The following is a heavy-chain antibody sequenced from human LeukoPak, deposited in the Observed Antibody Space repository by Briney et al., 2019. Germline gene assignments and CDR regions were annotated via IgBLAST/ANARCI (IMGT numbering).Heavy chain of an antibody. CDR1: GFTFSSYS. Sequence: GGSLRLSCAASGFTFSSYSMNWVRQAPGKGLEWVSYISSSSSTIYYADSVKGRFIISRDYAKNTLYLQMNSLRADDTAVHYCARDRAVAGQLDSFDYWGQGTLVTASS. CDR2: ISSSSSTI. J-gene: IGHJ4*02. V-gene: IGHV3-48*04. D-gene: IGHD6-19*01. CDR3: ARDRAVAGQLDSFDY.